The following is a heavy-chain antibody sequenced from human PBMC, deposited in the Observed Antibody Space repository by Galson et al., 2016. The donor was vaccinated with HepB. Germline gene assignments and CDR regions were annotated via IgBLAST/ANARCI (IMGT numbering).Heavy chain of an antibody. J-gene: IGHJ4*02. Sequence: SLRLSCAASGFTFSSYPMAWVRQPPGKGLEWVSTIGGNGFQHYADSVKDRFTISRDNSRNTLYLQMNSLSAEDTAVYYCAREGHSSGHCGDSDCWGQGALVTVSS. CDR1: GFTFSSYP. V-gene: IGHV3-23*01. D-gene: IGHD6-19*01. CDR3: AREGHSSGHCGDSDC. CDR2: IGGNGFQ.